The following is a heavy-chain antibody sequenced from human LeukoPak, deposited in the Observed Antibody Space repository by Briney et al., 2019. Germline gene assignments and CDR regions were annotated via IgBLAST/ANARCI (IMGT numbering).Heavy chain of an antibody. J-gene: IGHJ3*02. Sequence: PGASVKVSCRASGYTFTSYSISWVRQAPGQGLEWMGWISSYNGNTNYAQKLQGRVTMTTDTSTSTAYMELRSLRSDDTAVYYCARDRKSGGSSSTAFDIWGQGTMVTVSS. CDR1: GYTFTSYS. V-gene: IGHV1-18*01. CDR2: ISSYNGNT. CDR3: ARDRKSGGSSSTAFDI. D-gene: IGHD2-15*01.